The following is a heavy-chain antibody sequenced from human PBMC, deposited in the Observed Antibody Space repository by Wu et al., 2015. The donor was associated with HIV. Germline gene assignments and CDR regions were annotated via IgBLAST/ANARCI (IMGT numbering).Heavy chain of an antibody. J-gene: IGHJ6*02. D-gene: IGHD5-12*01. Sequence: QGQLVQLGAEVKKPGSSVKVTCKASGDGFTSYAVSWVRQAPGQGLEWMGGINPLFGTTKHTQKFQDRVTFTTDESKTTAYMQLSSLRSEDSAVYYCAINTDAVATSLYSLGVWGQGTTVTVSS. CDR1: GDGFTSYA. V-gene: IGHV1-69*05. CDR2: INPLFGTT. CDR3: AINTDAVATSLYSLGV.